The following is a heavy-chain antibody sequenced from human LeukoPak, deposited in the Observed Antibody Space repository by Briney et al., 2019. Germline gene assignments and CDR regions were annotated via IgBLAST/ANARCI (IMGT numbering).Heavy chain of an antibody. CDR3: ARSVNQFSSSFSY. J-gene: IGHJ4*02. Sequence: PSETLSLTCTVSGDSINKNKYYWGWIRQPPGKGLEWIGNIYYSGITYYNPSLKSRVTISLDTSKNQFSLILNSVTAADTAVYYCARSVNQFSSSFSYWGQGALVTVSS. CDR1: GDSINKNKYY. V-gene: IGHV4-39*01. CDR2: IYYSGIT. D-gene: IGHD6-6*01.